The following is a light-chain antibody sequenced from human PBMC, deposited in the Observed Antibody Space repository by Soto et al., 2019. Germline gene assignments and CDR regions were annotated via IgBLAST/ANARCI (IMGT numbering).Light chain of an antibody. CDR1: SSDVGGYNY. CDR3: TSYTSSSTLV. Sequence: QSVLTQPASVSGSPGQSITISCTGTSSDVGGYNYVSWYQQYPGKAPKLMIYEVSNRPSGVSNGFSGSKSGNTASLTSSGLQADDEADYCCTSYTSSSTLVFGGGTELTVL. V-gene: IGLV2-14*01. CDR2: EVS. J-gene: IGLJ7*01.